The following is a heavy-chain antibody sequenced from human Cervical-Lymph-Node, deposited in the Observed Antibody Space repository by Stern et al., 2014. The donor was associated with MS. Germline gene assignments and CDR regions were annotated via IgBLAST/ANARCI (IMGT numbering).Heavy chain of an antibody. CDR2: IWHDGSKT. V-gene: IGHV3-33*01. J-gene: IGHJ1*01. D-gene: IGHD6-25*01. CDR1: GFTFRDYG. CDR3: VRDWSSNAYKSEDH. Sequence: VQLVQSGGGVVQPGTSLRLSCTASGFTFRDYGMHWVRQAPGKGLGWVATIWHDGSKTYYSDSVRGRFTISRDNSKNTLSLHMDGLRVEDTAVYFCVRDWSSNAYKSEDHWGQGTLVTVSS.